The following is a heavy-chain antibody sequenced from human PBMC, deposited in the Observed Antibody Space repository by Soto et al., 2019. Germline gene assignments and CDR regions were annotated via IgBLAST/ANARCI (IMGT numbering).Heavy chain of an antibody. CDR3: ARDYYSVVVVSATPQSWGMDV. CDR2: IKQDGSEK. D-gene: IGHD2-15*01. V-gene: IGHV3-7*03. J-gene: IGHJ6*02. Sequence: EVQLVESGGGLVQPGGSLRLSCAASGFTFSSYWMSWVRQAPGKGLEWVANIKQDGSEKYYVDSVKGRFTISRDNAKNSLYLQMNGLRAEDPAVYYCARDYYSVVVVSATPQSWGMDVWGQGTTVTVSS. CDR1: GFTFSSYW.